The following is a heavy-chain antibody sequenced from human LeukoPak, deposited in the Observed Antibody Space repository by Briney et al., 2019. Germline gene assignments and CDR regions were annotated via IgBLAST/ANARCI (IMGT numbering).Heavy chain of an antibody. CDR1: GGTFSSYA. J-gene: IGHJ5*02. CDR2: IIPIFGTA. D-gene: IGHD4-17*01. Sequence: SVKVSCKASGGTFSSYAISWVRQAPGQGLEWMGEIIPIFGTANYAQKFQGRVTITADKSTSTAYMELSSLRSEDTAVYYCARDVYGDYRYNWFDPWGQGTLVTVSS. CDR3: ARDVYGDYRYNWFDP. V-gene: IGHV1-69*06.